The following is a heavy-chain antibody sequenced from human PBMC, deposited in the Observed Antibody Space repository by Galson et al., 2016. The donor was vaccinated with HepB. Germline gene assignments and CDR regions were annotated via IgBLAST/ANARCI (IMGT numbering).Heavy chain of an antibody. Sequence: QSGAEVKKPGESLKISCHGSGYIFVGHWIGWVRQRPGKGLEWMGIIYPGDSDTRYSPSFEGQVTMSVDRSSSVAYLEWSRLRTADTATYHCVRGDGTGSWLDYYYYGMDVWGQGTAVTVS. CDR1: GYIFVGHW. J-gene: IGHJ6*02. V-gene: IGHV5-51*01. CDR3: VRGDGTGSWLDYYYYGMDV. CDR2: IYPGDSDT. D-gene: IGHD3-10*01.